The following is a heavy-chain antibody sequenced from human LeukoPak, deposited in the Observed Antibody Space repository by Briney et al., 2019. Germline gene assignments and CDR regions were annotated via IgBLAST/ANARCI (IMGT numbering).Heavy chain of an antibody. V-gene: IGHV4-59*08. CDR3: ARGGPNGFAP. Sequence: SETLSLTCTVSGGSISSYYWSWIRQPPGKGLEWIGYIYYSGSTNYNPSLKSRVTISVDTSKNQFSLKLSSVTAADTAVYYCARGGPNGFAPWGQGPRVTVPS. CDR2: IYYSGST. CDR1: GGSISSYY. J-gene: IGHJ5*02.